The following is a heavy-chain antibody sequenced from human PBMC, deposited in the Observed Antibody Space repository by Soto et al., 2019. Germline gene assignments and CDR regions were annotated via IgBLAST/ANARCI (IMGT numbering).Heavy chain of an antibody. CDR1: GGSISTADYY. V-gene: IGHV4-30-4*01. CDR2: IYYRGST. CDR3: VSDYDSGGYIGY. D-gene: IGHD3-22*01. Sequence: QVQLHESGPGLVRPSQTLSLTCNVSGGSISTADYYWSWIRQPPGKGLEWIGYIYYRGSTYYNSSLESRVAISIDTSKLQFSLNLTPVTAADTAVYFCVSDYDSGGYIGYWGQATLVTVSS. J-gene: IGHJ4*02.